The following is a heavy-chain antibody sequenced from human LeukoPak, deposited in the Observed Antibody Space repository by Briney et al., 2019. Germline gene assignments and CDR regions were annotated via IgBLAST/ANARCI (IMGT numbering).Heavy chain of an antibody. D-gene: IGHD4-17*01. CDR1: GFTFSSYS. CDR2: ISSSSSYI. V-gene: IGHV3-21*01. Sequence: PGGSLRLSCAASGFTFSSYSMNWVRQAPGKGLEWVSSISSSSSYIYYADSVKGRFTISRDNAKNSLYLQMNSLRAGDTAVYYCAREIKDYGDYGRGNWFDPWGQGTLVTVSS. CDR3: AREIKDYGDYGRGNWFDP. J-gene: IGHJ5*02.